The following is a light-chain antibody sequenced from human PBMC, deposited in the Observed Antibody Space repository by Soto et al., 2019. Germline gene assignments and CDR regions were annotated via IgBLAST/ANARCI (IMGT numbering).Light chain of an antibody. J-gene: IGKJ1*01. V-gene: IGKV3-15*01. CDR1: QSVSSN. CDR2: GAS. CDR3: QQLTDWPPQWT. Sequence: EIVTTQSPATLSVSPGERATLSCRASQSVSSNLAWYQQKPGQAPRLLIYGASTRAAGIPARFSGSGSGTEFTLTISSLQSEDFAVYYCQQLTDWPPQWTFGQGTKVDIK.